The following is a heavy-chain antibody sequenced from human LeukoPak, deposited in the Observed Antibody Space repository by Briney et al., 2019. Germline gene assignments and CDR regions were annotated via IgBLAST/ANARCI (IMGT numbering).Heavy chain of an antibody. Sequence: GGSLRLSCAASGFTFSSYAMSWVRQAPGKGLEWVSAISGSGGSTYYADFVKGRFTISRDNSKNTLYLQMNSLRAEDTAVYYCAKCNSEDYYGSYWGQGTLVTVSS. CDR2: ISGSGGST. CDR3: AKCNSEDYYGSY. V-gene: IGHV3-23*01. CDR1: GFTFSSYA. D-gene: IGHD3-10*01. J-gene: IGHJ4*02.